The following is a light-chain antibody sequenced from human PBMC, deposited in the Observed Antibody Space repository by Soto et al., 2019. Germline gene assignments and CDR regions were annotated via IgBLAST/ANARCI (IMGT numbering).Light chain of an antibody. CDR1: QSVGSN. V-gene: IGKV3-15*01. J-gene: IGKJ2*01. CDR3: QQYNNWPYT. CDR2: GAS. Sequence: EIVMTQSPATLSVSPGERATLSCRASQSVGSNLALYQQKPGQAPRLLIYGASTRATGIPARFSSSGSGTEFTLTISSLQSVDSAVYYCQQYNNWPYTFGQGTKLEIK.